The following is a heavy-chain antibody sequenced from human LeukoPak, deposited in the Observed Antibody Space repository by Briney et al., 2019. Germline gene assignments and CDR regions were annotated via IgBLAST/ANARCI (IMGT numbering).Heavy chain of an antibody. D-gene: IGHD3-10*01. CDR1: GFTFSSYA. Sequence: GGSLRLSCAASGFTFSSYAMSWVRQAPGKGLEWVSAISGSGGSTYYADSVKGRFTISRDNSKNTLYLQMDSLRTEDTAVYYCARDGSSFYYGMDVWGQGTTVTVSS. V-gene: IGHV3-23*01. J-gene: IGHJ6*02. CDR3: ARDGSSFYYGMDV. CDR2: ISGSGGST.